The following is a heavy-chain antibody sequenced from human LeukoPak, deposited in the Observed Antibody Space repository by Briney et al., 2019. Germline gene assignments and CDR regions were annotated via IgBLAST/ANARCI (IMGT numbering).Heavy chain of an antibody. D-gene: IGHD2-2*01. J-gene: IGHJ6*03. CDR3: ARGYCSSTSCYYYYYMDV. Sequence: ASVKVSCKASGYTFSNYGISWVRRAPGQGLEWMGWIGAYNGNTNNAQKLQGRVTMTTDTSTSTAYMELRSLRSDDTAVYYCARGYCSSTSCYYYYYMDVWGKGTTVTVSS. V-gene: IGHV1-18*01. CDR1: GYTFSNYG. CDR2: IGAYNGNT.